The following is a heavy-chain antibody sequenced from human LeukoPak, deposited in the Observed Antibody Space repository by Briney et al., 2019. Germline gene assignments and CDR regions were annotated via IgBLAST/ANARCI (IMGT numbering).Heavy chain of an antibody. J-gene: IGHJ3*02. CDR3: ARVRRPNSSSRAFDI. CDR2: ISAYNGNT. V-gene: IGHV1-18*01. D-gene: IGHD6-13*01. Sequence: ASVKVSCKASGGTFSSYAISWVRQAPGQGLEWMGWISAYNGNTNYAQKLQGRVTMTTDTSTSTAYMELRSLRSDDTAVYYCARVRRPNSSSRAFDIWGQGTMVTVSS. CDR1: GGTFSSYA.